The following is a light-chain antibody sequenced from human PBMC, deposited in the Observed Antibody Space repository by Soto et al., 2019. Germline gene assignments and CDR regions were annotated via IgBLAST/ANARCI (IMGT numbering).Light chain of an antibody. CDR2: KAS. CDR3: QQYNTYSPVT. J-gene: IGKJ4*01. Sequence: DIQMTQSPSTLSASVGDRVTITCRASQSISGWLAWYQQKPRKAPKLLINKASDLESGVPSRFSGSGSGTEFTLPISRLQSDDFATYYCQQYNTYSPVTFGGGTKVEIK. V-gene: IGKV1-5*03. CDR1: QSISGW.